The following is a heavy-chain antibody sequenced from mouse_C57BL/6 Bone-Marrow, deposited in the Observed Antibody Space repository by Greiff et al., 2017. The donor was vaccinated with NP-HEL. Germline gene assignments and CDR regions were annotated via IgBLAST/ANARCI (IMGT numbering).Heavy chain of an antibody. V-gene: IGHV2-9-1*01. CDR2: IWTGGGT. CDR1: GFSLTSYA. D-gene: IGHD1-1*01. J-gene: IGHJ4*01. Sequence: VKLMESGPGLVAPSQSLSITCTVSGFSLTSYAISWVRQPPGKGLEWLGVIWTGGGTNYNSALKSRLSISKDNSKSLVFLKMNSLQTDDTARYYCASYYGSTLYAMDYWGQGTSVTVSS. CDR3: ASYYGSTLYAMDY.